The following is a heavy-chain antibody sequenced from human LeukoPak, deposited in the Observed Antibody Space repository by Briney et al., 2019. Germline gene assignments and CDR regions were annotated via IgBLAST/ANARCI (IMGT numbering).Heavy chain of an antibody. V-gene: IGHV3-23*01. CDR2: ISGSGGNT. D-gene: IGHD2-15*01. J-gene: IGHJ4*02. CDR1: GFTFSSSA. Sequence: GGPLRLSCAASGFTFSSSAMSWVRQAPGKGLEWVSTISGSGGNTYSADSVKGRFTISRDNSKNTLYLQMNSLRAEDTAVYYCASHGCGGTCYSSFDYWGQGTLLTVSS. CDR3: ASHGCGGTCYSSFDY.